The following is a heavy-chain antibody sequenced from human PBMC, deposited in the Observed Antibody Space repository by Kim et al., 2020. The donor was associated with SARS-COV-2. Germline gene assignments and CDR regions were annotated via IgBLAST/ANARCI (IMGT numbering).Heavy chain of an antibody. CDR1: GGSISSSSYY. Sequence: SETLSLTCTVSGGSISSSSYYWGWIRQPPGKGLEWIGSIYYSGSTYYNPSLKSRVTISVDTSKNQFSLKLSSVTAADTAVYYCASAEVPAASYYYGMDVWGQGTTGTVSS. CDR3: ASAEVPAASYYYGMDV. CDR2: IYYSGST. D-gene: IGHD2-2*01. J-gene: IGHJ6*02. V-gene: IGHV4-39*01.